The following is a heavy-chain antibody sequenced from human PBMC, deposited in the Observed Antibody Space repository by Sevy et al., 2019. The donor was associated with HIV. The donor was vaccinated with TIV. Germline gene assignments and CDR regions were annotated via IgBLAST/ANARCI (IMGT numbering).Heavy chain of an antibody. CDR1: GGSISSSNW. CDR2: IYHSGST. CDR3: ARVVRFLEWTWFDP. V-gene: IGHV4-4*02. Sequence: SETLSLTCAVSGGSISSSNWWSWVRQPPGKGLEWIGEIYHSGSTNYNPSLKSRATISVDKSKNQFSLKLSSVTAADTAVYYCARVVRFLEWTWFDPWGQGTLVTVSS. J-gene: IGHJ5*02. D-gene: IGHD3-3*01.